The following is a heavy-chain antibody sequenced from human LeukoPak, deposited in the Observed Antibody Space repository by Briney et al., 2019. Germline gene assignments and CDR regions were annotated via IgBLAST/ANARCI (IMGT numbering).Heavy chain of an antibody. Sequence: GRSLRLSCAASGFPFDVYAVHWVRHAPGRGLEWVAGISWNSASIAYADSVKGRFTISRDNGDHSVYLQMTSLRLEDTALYYCAKGPPIGTPYYYFDYWGQGALVTVSS. J-gene: IGHJ4*02. D-gene: IGHD1-14*01. CDR3: AKGPPIGTPYYYFDY. CDR1: GFPFDVYA. CDR2: ISWNSASI. V-gene: IGHV3-9*01.